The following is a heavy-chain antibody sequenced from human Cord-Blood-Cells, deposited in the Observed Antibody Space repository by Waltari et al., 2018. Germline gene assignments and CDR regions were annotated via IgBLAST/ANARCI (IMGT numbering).Heavy chain of an antibody. J-gene: IGHJ3*02. CDR3: AKNVWSGYYDAFDI. D-gene: IGHD3-3*01. Sequence: QVQLVQSGAEVKKPGSSVKVSCKASGGTFSSYAISWVRQAPGQGLEWMGGIIPIFGTANYAQKFQGRVTITADESTSTAYMGLSSLRSEDTAVYYCAKNVWSGYYDAFDIWGQGTMVTVSS. CDR1: GGTFSSYA. CDR2: IIPIFGTA. V-gene: IGHV1-69*01.